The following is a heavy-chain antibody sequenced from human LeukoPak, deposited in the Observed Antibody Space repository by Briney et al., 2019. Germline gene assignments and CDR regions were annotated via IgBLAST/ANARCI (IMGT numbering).Heavy chain of an antibody. CDR2: ISSSGSTI. CDR3: AKTPTSVVVTAPYYFDY. D-gene: IGHD2-21*02. J-gene: IGHJ4*02. Sequence: PGGSLRLSCAASGFTFSSYEMNWVRQAPGKGLEWVSYISSSGSTIYYADSVKGRFTISRDNAKNSLYLQMNSLRAEDTAVYYCAKTPTSVVVTAPYYFDYWGQGTLVTVSS. CDR1: GFTFSSYE. V-gene: IGHV3-48*03.